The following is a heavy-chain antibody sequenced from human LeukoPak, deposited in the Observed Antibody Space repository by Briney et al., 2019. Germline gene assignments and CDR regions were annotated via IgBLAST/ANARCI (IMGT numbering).Heavy chain of an antibody. J-gene: IGHJ4*02. CDR2: IYYSGST. CDR3: ARGGDYGDYDY. Sequence: SQTLSLTCTVSGGSISSGDYYWSWIRQPPGKGLEWIGYIYYSGSTNYNPSLKSRVTISVDTSKNQFSLKLSSVTAADTAVYYCARGGDYGDYDYWGQGTLVTVSS. V-gene: IGHV4-61*08. CDR1: GGSISSGDYY. D-gene: IGHD4-17*01.